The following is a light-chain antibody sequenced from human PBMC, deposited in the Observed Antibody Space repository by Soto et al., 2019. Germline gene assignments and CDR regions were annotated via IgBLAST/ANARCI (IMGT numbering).Light chain of an antibody. J-gene: IGKJ4*01. CDR2: VAS. Sequence: EIVLTQSPGTLPLSPGERATLSCRASQSVTGSYLAWYQQKPGQAPRLLIYVASSRATGIPDRFSGSGSGTDFTLTISRLEPEECAVYYFQQYGSLPLTFGGGNKVEIK. CDR3: QQYGSLPLT. V-gene: IGKV3-20*01. CDR1: QSVTGSY.